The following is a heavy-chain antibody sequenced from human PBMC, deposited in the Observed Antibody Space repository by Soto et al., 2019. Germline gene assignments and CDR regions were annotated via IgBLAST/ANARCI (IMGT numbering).Heavy chain of an antibody. Sequence: VASVKVSCKASGYTFPSYGLTWVRQAPGQGLEWMGWITAYNGNTNYAQKLQGRVTMTTDTSTSTAYMELRSLRSDDTAVYYCARSYYTSGSYSAFDYWGQGTLVTVPS. CDR1: GYTFPSYG. D-gene: IGHD3-10*01. V-gene: IGHV1-18*01. CDR3: ARSYYTSGSYSAFDY. J-gene: IGHJ4*02. CDR2: ITAYNGNT.